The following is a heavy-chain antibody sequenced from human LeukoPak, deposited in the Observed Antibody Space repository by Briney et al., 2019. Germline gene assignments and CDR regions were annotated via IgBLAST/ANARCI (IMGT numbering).Heavy chain of an antibody. Sequence: ASVKVSCKASGYTFTGYYMHWVRQAPGQVLEWMGWINPNSGGTNYAQKFQGRVTMTRDTSTSTVYMELSSLRSEDTAVYYCARGRSLVLWFGGVNWFDPWGQGTLVTVSS. CDR2: INPNSGGT. CDR3: ARGRSLVLWFGGVNWFDP. V-gene: IGHV1-2*02. J-gene: IGHJ5*02. D-gene: IGHD3-10*01. CDR1: GYTFTGYY.